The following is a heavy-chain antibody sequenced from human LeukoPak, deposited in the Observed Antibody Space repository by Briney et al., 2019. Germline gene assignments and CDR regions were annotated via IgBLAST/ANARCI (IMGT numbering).Heavy chain of an antibody. CDR2: IYYSGST. CDR1: GGSISSGVYY. CDR3: AREPYCGGDCYSGVFD. D-gene: IGHD2-21*02. V-gene: IGHV4-31*03. J-gene: IGHJ4*02. Sequence: SQTLSLTCTVSGGSISSGVYYWSWIRQHPGTGLEWIGYIYYSGSTYYNPSLKSRVTISVDTSKNQFSLKLSSVTAADTAVYYCAREPYCGGDCYSGVFDWGQGTLVTVSS.